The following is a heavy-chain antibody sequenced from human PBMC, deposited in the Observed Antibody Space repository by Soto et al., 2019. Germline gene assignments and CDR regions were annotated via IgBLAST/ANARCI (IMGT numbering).Heavy chain of an antibody. CDR3: ARDMPNWNLYSSYYMDV. D-gene: IGHD1-1*01. J-gene: IGHJ6*03. V-gene: IGHV4-34*01. CDR2: INHSGST. CDR1: GGSFSGYY. Sequence: QVQLQQWGAGLLKPSETLSLTCAVYGGSFSGYYWSWIRQPPGKGLEWIGEINHSGSTNYNPSLKSRVTISVDTSKNQVSLKLSSVTAADTAVYYCARDMPNWNLYSSYYMDVWGKGTTVTVSS.